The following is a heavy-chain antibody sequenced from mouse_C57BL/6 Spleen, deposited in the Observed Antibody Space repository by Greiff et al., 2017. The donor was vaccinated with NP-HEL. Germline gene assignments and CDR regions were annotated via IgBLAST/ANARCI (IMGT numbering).Heavy chain of an antibody. J-gene: IGHJ4*01. CDR3: DRGAGYTCAMDY. Sequence: VQLQQSGAELVKPGASVKISCKASGYAFSSYWMNWVKQRPGKGLEWIGQIYPGDGDTNYNGKFKGKATLTADKSSSTAYMQLSSLTSEDSAVYFCDRGAGYTCAMDYWGQGTSVTVSS. D-gene: IGHD2-2*01. CDR1: GYAFSSYW. V-gene: IGHV1-80*01. CDR2: IYPGDGDT.